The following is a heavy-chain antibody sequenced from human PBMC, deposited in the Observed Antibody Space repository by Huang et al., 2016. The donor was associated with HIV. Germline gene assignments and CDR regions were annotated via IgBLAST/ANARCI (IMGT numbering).Heavy chain of an antibody. J-gene: IGHJ6*03. D-gene: IGHD3-10*01. V-gene: IGHV2-70*19. CDR2: IAWDDGK. CDR3: ARIRVVRGVLPFYYMDV. CDR1: GFSLSVSGMS. Sequence: QVTLRESGPALVKPTQTLTLTCTFSGFSLSVSGMSVSWVRQPPGKALEVLARIAWDDGKPYRPSLKTRLTVSKDTSKNQVVLKMTNLDPVDTATYYCARIRVVRGVLPFYYMDVWGKGTTVTVSS.